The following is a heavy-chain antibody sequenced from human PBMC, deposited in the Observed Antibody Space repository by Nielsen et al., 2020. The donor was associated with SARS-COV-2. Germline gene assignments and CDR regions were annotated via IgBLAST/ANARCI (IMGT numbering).Heavy chain of an antibody. CDR3: ARVHDDDFWSIYYYGMDV. V-gene: IGHV3-21*01. CDR1: GFTFSSYS. J-gene: IGHJ6*02. CDR2: ISSSSSYI. Sequence: EGSLRLSCAASGFTFSSYSMNWVRQAPGKGLEWVSSISSSSSYIYYADSVKGRFTISRDNAKNSLYLQMNSLRAEDTAVYYCARVHDDDFWSIYYYGMDVWGQGTTVTGSS. D-gene: IGHD3-3*01.